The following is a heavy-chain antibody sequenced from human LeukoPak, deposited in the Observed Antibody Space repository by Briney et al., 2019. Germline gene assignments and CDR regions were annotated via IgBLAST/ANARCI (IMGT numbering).Heavy chain of an antibody. CDR2: IYSGGST. CDR3: ARDLAYYGMDV. Sequence: PGGSLRLSCAASGFTVSSNYMSWVRQAPGKGLEWVSVIYSGGSTYYADSVKGGFTISRDNSKNTLYLQMNSLRAEDTAVYYCARDLAYYGMDVWGQGTTVTVSS. V-gene: IGHV3-66*01. CDR1: GFTVSSNY. J-gene: IGHJ6*02. D-gene: IGHD3-16*01.